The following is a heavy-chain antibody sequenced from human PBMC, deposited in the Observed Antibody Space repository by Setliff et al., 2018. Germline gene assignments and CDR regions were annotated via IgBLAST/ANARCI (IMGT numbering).Heavy chain of an antibody. CDR3: TRERSEDFWSGYPYYYYMDV. Sequence: ASVKVSCKASGYTFTSYYMHWVRQTPGQGLEWMGIINPSGGSTSYAQKFQGRVTMTRDTSTSTVYMELSSLRSEDTAVYYCTRERSEDFWSGYPYYYYMDVWGKGTTVTVSS. CDR2: INPSGGST. J-gene: IGHJ6*03. V-gene: IGHV1-46*03. CDR1: GYTFTSYY. D-gene: IGHD3-3*01.